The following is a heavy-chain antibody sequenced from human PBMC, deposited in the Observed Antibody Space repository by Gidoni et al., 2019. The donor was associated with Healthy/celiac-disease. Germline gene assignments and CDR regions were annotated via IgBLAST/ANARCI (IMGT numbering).Heavy chain of an antibody. Sequence: QVQLQESGPGLVKPSQTLSLTCPVSGGSISSGGYYWSWIRQHPGKGLEWIGYIYYSGNTYYNPSIKSRVTISVDTSKNQFSLKLSSVTAADTAVYYCARGKPVTDFDYWGQGTLVTVSS. CDR1: GGSISSGGYY. V-gene: IGHV4-31*03. CDR2: IYYSGNT. CDR3: ARGKPVTDFDY. D-gene: IGHD4-17*01. J-gene: IGHJ4*02.